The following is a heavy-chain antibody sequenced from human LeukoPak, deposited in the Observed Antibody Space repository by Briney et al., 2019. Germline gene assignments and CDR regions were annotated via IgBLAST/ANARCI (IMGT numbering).Heavy chain of an antibody. Sequence: GGSLRLSCAASGFTFSGSAMHWVRQASGKGLEWVGRIRSKANSYATAYAASVKGRFTISRDDSKNTAYLQMNSLKTEDTAVHYCTRRGGSCGGDCNYYYMDVWDKGTTVTVSS. D-gene: IGHD2-21*02. V-gene: IGHV3-73*01. CDR2: IRSKANSYAT. CDR3: TRRGGSCGGDCNYYYMDV. J-gene: IGHJ6*03. CDR1: GFTFSGSA.